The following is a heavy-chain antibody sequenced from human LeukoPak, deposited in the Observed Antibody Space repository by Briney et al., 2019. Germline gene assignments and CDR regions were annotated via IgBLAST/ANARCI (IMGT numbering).Heavy chain of an antibody. CDR3: ARDLGDVWIRMYYFDY. CDR2: INPNSGGT. J-gene: IGHJ4*02. CDR1: GYTFTGYY. V-gene: IGHV1-2*02. D-gene: IGHD3-3*01. Sequence: ASVKVSCKASGYTFTGYYMHWVRQAPGQGLEWMGWINPNSGGTNYAQKFQGRVTMTRDTSISTAYLELSRLISDDTAVYYCARDLGDVWIRMYYFDYWGQGTLVTVSS.